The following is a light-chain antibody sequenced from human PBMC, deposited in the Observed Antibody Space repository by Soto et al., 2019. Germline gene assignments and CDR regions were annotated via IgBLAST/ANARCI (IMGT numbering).Light chain of an antibody. J-gene: IGKJ5*01. CDR2: GAS. CDR3: QQYNNWPPIT. CDR1: QSVSSN. Sequence: EIVMTQSPATLSVSPGERATLSCRASQSVSSNLVWYQQKPGQAPRLLIYGASTRATGIPARFSGSGSETEFSLTISSLQSEDFAVYYCQQYNNWPPITFGQGTRLEIK. V-gene: IGKV3-15*01.